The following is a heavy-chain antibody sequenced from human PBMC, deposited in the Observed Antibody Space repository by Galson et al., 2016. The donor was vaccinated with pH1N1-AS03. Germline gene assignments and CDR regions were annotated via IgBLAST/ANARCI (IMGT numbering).Heavy chain of an antibody. CDR3: ARRNPFDV. Sequence: SLRLSCAASDVSFSSYSMSWCRQAPGKGLEWSSYISNDVNTMYYADSVKGRFTISIDNDKKPLSLQLDSLRVEDSGLYYCARRNPFDVWGQGTMVTVSS. CDR1: DVSFSSYS. J-gene: IGHJ3*01. CDR2: ISNDVNTM. V-gene: IGHV3-48*04.